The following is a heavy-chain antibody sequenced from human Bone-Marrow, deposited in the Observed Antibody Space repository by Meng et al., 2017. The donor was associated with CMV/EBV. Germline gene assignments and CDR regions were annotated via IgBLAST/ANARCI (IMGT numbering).Heavy chain of an antibody. Sequence: GGSLRLSCAASGFTFSNAWMSWVRQAPGKGLEWVGRIRSKANSYATAYAASVKGRFTISRDDSKNTAYLQMNSLRAEDTAVYYCAKDPTPYSDFWSGSYSDYWGQGTLVTVSS. D-gene: IGHD3-3*01. CDR3: AKDPTPYSDFWSGSYSDY. V-gene: IGHV3-73*01. CDR1: GFTFSNAW. J-gene: IGHJ4*02. CDR2: IRSKANSYAT.